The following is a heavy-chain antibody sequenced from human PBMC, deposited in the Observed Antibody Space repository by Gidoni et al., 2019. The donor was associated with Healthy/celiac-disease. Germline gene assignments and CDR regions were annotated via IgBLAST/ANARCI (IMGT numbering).Heavy chain of an antibody. CDR2: IYYSGST. V-gene: IGHV4-59*01. CDR3: ARVRSPYQNWFDP. D-gene: IGHD2-2*01. CDR1: GGSISSYY. J-gene: IGHJ5*02. Sequence: QVQLQESGPGLVKPSETLSLTCTVSGGSISSYYWSWIRQPPGKGLEWIGYIYYSGSTNYNPSLKSRVTISVDTSKNQFSLKLSSVTAADTAVYYCARVRSPYQNWFDPWGQGTLVTVSS.